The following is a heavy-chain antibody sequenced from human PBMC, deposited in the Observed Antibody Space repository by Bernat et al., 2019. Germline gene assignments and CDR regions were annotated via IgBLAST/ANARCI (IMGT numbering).Heavy chain of an antibody. J-gene: IGHJ6*02. Sequence: QVQLVESGGGVVQPGRSLRLSCAASGFTFSSYAMHWVRQAPGKGLEWVAGISYDGSNKYYADSVKGRFTISRDNSKNTLYLQMNSLRAEDTAVYYCARGGGRYCISTSCYGIDDYYGMDVWGQGTTVTVSS. D-gene: IGHD2-2*01. CDR2: ISYDGSNK. CDR3: ARGGGRYCISTSCYGIDDYYGMDV. V-gene: IGHV3-30-3*01. CDR1: GFTFSSYA.